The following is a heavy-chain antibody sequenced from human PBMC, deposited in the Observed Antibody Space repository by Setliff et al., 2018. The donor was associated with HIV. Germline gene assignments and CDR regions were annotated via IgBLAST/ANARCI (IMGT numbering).Heavy chain of an antibody. Sequence: GGSLRLSCVASGFSLRSYWMSWVRQAPGKGLEWVVAINEDGSEKHYLDSVKGRFTNSRDNAENSLDLQMGSLRDEDTAVYYCVRDVTGLPFTYWGQGTLVTVSS. CDR3: VRDVTGLPFTY. J-gene: IGHJ4*02. D-gene: IGHD2-21*02. V-gene: IGHV3-7*01. CDR1: GFSLRSYW. CDR2: INEDGSEK.